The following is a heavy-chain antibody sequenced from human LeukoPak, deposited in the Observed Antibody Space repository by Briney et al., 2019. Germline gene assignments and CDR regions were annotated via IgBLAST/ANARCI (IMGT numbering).Heavy chain of an antibody. CDR2: IYYSGST. Sequence: TSETLSLTCAVAGGSISSYYWSWIRQPPGKGLEWIGYIYYSGSTNYNPSLKSRVTISVDTSKNQFSLKLSSVTAADTAVYYCARPNVPYSSSSYAFDIWGQGTMVTVSS. D-gene: IGHD6-6*01. V-gene: IGHV4-59*08. CDR1: GGSISSYY. CDR3: ARPNVPYSSSSYAFDI. J-gene: IGHJ3*02.